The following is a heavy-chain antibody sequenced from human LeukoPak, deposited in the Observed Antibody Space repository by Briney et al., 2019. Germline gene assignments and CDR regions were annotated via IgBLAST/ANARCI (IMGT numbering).Heavy chain of an antibody. D-gene: IGHD6-13*01. J-gene: IGHJ4*02. CDR2: ISTSSSYI. CDR1: GFTFSRYS. CDR3: ARGSSSWYYFDY. V-gene: IGHV3-21*01. Sequence: GGSLRLSCAASGFTFSRYSMNWVRQGPGKGLEWVSFISTSSSYIYYADSVKGRFTISRDNVKNSLYLQMNSLRAEDTAVYYCARGSSSWYYFDYWGQGTLITVSS.